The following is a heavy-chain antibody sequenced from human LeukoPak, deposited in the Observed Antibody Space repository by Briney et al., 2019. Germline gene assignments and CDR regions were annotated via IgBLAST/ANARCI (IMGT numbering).Heavy chain of an antibody. D-gene: IGHD4-17*01. J-gene: IGHJ4*02. CDR2: IFYSGTT. V-gene: IGHV4-39*01. Sequence: PSETLSLTCSVSGDSISSGSYFWGWIRQPPGKGLEWIGSIFYSGTTYYNPSLKSRVTISIDPSKDQFSLKLSSVTAADTAVYYCARRRKDYGAADYWGQGTLVTVSS. CDR1: GDSISSGSYF. CDR3: ARRRKDYGAADY.